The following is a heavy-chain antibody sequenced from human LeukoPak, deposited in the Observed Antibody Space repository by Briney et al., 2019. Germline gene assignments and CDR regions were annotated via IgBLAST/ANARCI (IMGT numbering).Heavy chain of an antibody. D-gene: IGHD6-13*01. CDR2: ISGSGGST. J-gene: IGHJ4*02. V-gene: IGHV3-23*01. Sequence: GGSLRLSCAASGFTFSSYAMSWVRQAPGKGLEWVSAISGSGGSTYYADSVRGRFTISRDNSKNTLYLQMNSLRAEDTAVYYCAKNSSPIRYFDYWGQGTLVTVSS. CDR1: GFTFSSYA. CDR3: AKNSSPIRYFDY.